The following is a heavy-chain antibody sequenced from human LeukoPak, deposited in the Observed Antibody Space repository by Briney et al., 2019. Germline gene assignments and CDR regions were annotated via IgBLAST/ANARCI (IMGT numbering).Heavy chain of an antibody. CDR1: GFTFSSYS. D-gene: IGHD4-11*01. J-gene: IGHJ4*02. CDR3: ARDPYSGLFDY. CDR2: ISSSSSYI. Sequence: GGSLRLSCAASGFTFSSYSMNWVHQAPGKGLEWVSSISSSSSYIYYADSVKGRFIISRDNAKNSLYLQMNSLRAEDTAVYYCARDPYSGLFDYWGQGTLVTVSS. V-gene: IGHV3-21*01.